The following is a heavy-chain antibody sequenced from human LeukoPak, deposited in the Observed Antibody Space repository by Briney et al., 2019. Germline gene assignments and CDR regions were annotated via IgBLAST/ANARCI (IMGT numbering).Heavy chain of an antibody. J-gene: IGHJ4*02. Sequence: GGSLRLSCAASGFTFSSYGMHWVRQAPGKGLEWVAFIRYDGSTKYYADSVKGRLTISRDNSKNTLYLQMNSLRAEDTAVYYCAKGTTVTLPDFDYWGQGTLVTVSS. V-gene: IGHV3-30*02. CDR1: GFTFSSYG. CDR2: IRYDGSTK. D-gene: IGHD4-17*01. CDR3: AKGTTVTLPDFDY.